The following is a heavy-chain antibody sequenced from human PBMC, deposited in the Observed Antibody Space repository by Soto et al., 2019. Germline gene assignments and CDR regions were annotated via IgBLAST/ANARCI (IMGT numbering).Heavy chain of an antibody. J-gene: IGHJ4*02. Sequence: EVQLVESGGGLVQPGRSLRLSCAASGFTFDDYAMHWVRQAPGKGLEWGSGIRWNSGSIGYADSVKGRFTISRDNAENSLYLEMNSLRAVGTALYYCAKDMVLRFLEWRGHYFDYWGQGTLVTVSS. CDR3: AKDMVLRFLEWRGHYFDY. V-gene: IGHV3-9*01. D-gene: IGHD3-3*01. CDR1: GFTFDDYA. CDR2: IRWNSGSI.